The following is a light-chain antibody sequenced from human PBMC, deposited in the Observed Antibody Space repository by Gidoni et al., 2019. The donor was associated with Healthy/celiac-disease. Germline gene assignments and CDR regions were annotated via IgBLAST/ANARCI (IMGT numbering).Light chain of an antibody. Sequence: QSVLTQPPSVSAAPGPEVTISCSGSSSNIGNNYVSWYQQLTGTAPKLLIYENDKRPSGIPDRCSGSKSGTSATLGITGLQTGDEADYYCGTWGSSVSGGGVFGGGTKVTVL. CDR3: GTWGSSVSGGGV. CDR1: SSNIGNNY. J-gene: IGLJ3*02. V-gene: IGLV1-51*01. CDR2: END.